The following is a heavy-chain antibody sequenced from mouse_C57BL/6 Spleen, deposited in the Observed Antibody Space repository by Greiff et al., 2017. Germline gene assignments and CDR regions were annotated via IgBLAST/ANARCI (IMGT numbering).Heavy chain of an antibody. V-gene: IGHV5-17*01. J-gene: IGHJ2*01. CDR2: ISSGSSTI. CDR3: AREGGLGTPYYFDY. D-gene: IGHD4-1*01. CDR1: GFTFSDYG. Sequence: EVHLVESGGGLVKPGGSLKLSCAASGFTFSDYGMHWVRQAPEKGLEWVAYISSGSSTIYYADTVKGRFTISRDNAKNTLFLQMTSLRSEDTAMYYCAREGGLGTPYYFDYWGQGTTLTVSS.